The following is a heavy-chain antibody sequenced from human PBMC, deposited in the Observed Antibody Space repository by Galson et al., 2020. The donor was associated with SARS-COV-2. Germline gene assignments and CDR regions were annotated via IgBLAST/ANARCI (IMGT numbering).Heavy chain of an antibody. CDR2: INPNSGGT. CDR1: GYTFTGYY. D-gene: IGHD6-6*01. V-gene: IGHV1-2*02. J-gene: IGHJ5*02. CDR3: ARSLSAFGQLVVWGWFDP. Sequence: AASVKVSCKASGYTFTGYYMHWVRQAPGQGLEWMGWINPNSGGTNYAQKFQGRVTMTRDTSISTAYMELSRLRSDDTAVYYCARSLSAFGQLVVWGWFDPWGQGTLVTVSS.